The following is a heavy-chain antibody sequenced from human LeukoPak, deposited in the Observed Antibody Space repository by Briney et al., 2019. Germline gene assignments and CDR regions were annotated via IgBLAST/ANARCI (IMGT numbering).Heavy chain of an antibody. CDR1: GFSFSSYG. J-gene: IGHJ4*02. CDR3: AKGWRAAIVQSLDH. D-gene: IGHD2-15*01. Sequence: GGSLRLSCAASGFSFSSYGMHWVRQAPGKGLEWVAVISYDASNKYYGDSVKGRFTISRDNPKNTLYLQMNSLRADDTAVYYCAKGWRAAIVQSLDHWGQGTLVTVSS. CDR2: ISYDASNK. V-gene: IGHV3-30*18.